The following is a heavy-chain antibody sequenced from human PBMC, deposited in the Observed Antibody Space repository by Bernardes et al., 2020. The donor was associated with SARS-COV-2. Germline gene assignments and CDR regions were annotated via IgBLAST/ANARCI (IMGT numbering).Heavy chain of an antibody. J-gene: IGHJ4*02. CDR3: AKDTTAHY. V-gene: IGHV3-23*01. CDR1: GFTFRTFG. D-gene: IGHD4-17*01. Sequence: GGSLRLSCAASGFTFRTFGMSWVRQAPGKGLEWLSGVSSSGGSTYYADSVKGRFTISKDNSKDTLYLQMESLRAEDTAIYYCAKDTTAHYWGQGTLVTVSS. CDR2: VSSSGGST.